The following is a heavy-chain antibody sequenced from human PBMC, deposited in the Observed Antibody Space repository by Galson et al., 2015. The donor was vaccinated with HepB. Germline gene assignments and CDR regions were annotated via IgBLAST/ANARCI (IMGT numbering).Heavy chain of an antibody. CDR3: ARGGQLGVLSTFDY. CDR2: ISIYNGKT. CDR1: GYTFSTYG. J-gene: IGHJ4*02. Sequence: SVKVSCKASGYTFSTYGINWVRQAPGQGLEWMGWISIYNGKTNYAQKLQGRVTMTTDTSANTAYMEVRSLRSDDTAVYYCARGGQLGVLSTFDYWGQGTLVTVSS. V-gene: IGHV1-18*01. D-gene: IGHD3-16*02.